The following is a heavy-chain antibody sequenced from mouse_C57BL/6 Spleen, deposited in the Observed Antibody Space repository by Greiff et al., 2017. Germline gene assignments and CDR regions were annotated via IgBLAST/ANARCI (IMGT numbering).Heavy chain of an antibody. J-gene: IGHJ2*01. V-gene: IGHV1-55*01. Sequence: VQLQQSVAELVRPGASVKLSCTASGFNIKNTYMPWVKQRPGQGLVWIGDIYPGSGSTNYNEKFKSKATLTVDTSSSTAYMQLSSLTSEDSAVYYCARRGYGSYYFDYWGQGTTLTVSS. CDR2: IYPGSGST. CDR1: GFNIKNTY. CDR3: ARRGYGSYYFDY. D-gene: IGHD2-2*01.